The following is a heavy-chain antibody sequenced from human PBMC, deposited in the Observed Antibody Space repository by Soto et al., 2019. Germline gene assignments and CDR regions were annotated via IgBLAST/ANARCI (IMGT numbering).Heavy chain of an antibody. CDR1: GGSISSSSYY. Sequence: QLQLQESGPGLVKPSETLSLTCTVSGGSISSSSYYWGWIRQPPGKGLEWIGRIYYSGSTYYNPSLKIRVTLSVDTSKIQFSLKLVSVAAADMAVYYCARHQAGYDSSGTGKWSVAWGQGTLVTVCS. CDR3: ARHQAGYDSSGTGKWSVA. J-gene: IGHJ5*02. CDR2: IYYSGST. D-gene: IGHD3-22*01. V-gene: IGHV4-39*01.